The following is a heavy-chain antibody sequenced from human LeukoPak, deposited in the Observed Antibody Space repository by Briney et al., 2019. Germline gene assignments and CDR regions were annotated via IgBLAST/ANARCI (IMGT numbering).Heavy chain of an antibody. V-gene: IGHV5-51*01. CDR3: ARQSPYYFDY. CDR1: GYSFIDYW. J-gene: IGHJ4*02. CDR2: IYPGDSDT. Sequence: HGESLKISCKGSGYSFIDYWIGWVRQMPGKGLEWMGIIYPGDSDTRYSPSFQGQVTISADKSISTAYLQWSSLKASDTAMYYCARQSPYYFDYWGQGTLVTVSS.